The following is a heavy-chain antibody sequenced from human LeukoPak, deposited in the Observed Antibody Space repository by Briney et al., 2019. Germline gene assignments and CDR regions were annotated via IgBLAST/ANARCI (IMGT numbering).Heavy chain of an antibody. V-gene: IGHV3-23*01. Sequence: GGSLRLSCAASGFTFRNYVISWVRQAPGKGLEWVSGISGSGVTAYYADSVKGRFTISRDSSKNTLYLQMNSLRADDTAVYHCAKEAPYCGGDCYGVFDYWGQGNLVTVSS. CDR3: AKEAPYCGGDCYGVFDY. D-gene: IGHD2-21*02. J-gene: IGHJ4*02. CDR1: GFTFRNYV. CDR2: ISGSGVTA.